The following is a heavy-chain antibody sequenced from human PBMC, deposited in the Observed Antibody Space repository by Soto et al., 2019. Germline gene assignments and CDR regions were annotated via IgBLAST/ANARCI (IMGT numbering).Heavy chain of an antibody. Sequence: GESLKISCKGSGYSFTSYWIGWVRQMPGKGLEWMGIIYPGDSDTRYSPSFQGQVTISADKSISTAYLQWSSLKASDTAMYYCARHVLDCSSTSCYVPHYYYCYMDVWGKATTVTVSS. V-gene: IGHV5-51*01. J-gene: IGHJ6*03. CDR3: ARHVLDCSSTSCYVPHYYYCYMDV. CDR2: IYPGDSDT. D-gene: IGHD2-2*01. CDR1: GYSFTSYW.